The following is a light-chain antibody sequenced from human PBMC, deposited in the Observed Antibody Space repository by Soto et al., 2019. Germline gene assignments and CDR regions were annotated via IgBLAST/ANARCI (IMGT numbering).Light chain of an antibody. CDR3: SSYTSSDTPYG. Sequence: QSALTHPASVSGSPGQSITISCTGTSSDVGDYKYVSWYQQHPDKAPKLIIFVNSNRPSGVSNRVSGPKSGNTDSLTISGLQAEDESDYYCSSYTSSDTPYGFGDGSQLPV. J-gene: IGLJ1*01. CDR2: VNS. V-gene: IGLV2-14*01. CDR1: SSDVGDYKY.